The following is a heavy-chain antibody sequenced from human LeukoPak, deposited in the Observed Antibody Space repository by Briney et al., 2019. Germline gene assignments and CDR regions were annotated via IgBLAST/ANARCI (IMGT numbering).Heavy chain of an antibody. D-gene: IGHD2-21*02. CDR2: ISYDGSNK. V-gene: IGHV3-30*18. CDR1: GFTFSSYG. Sequence: PGGSLRLSCAASGFTFSSYGMHWVRQAPGKGLEWVAVISYDGSNKYYADSVKGRFTISRDNSKNTLYLQMNSLRAEDTAVYYCAKSPFGVVPAFDYWGQGTLVTVSS. J-gene: IGHJ4*02. CDR3: AKSPFGVVPAFDY.